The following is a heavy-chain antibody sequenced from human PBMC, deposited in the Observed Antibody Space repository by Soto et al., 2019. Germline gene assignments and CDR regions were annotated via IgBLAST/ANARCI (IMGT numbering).Heavy chain of an antibody. CDR1: GGSISGFY. J-gene: IGHJ4*02. CDR3: ARAPMVITRSYFDN. D-gene: IGHD1-20*01. Sequence: TSETLSLTCNVSGGSISGFYWSWIRQPPGKGLEWIGYISYSGNTNYSPSLKSRVTISVDTSKKQLSLKLTSVTTADTAVYFCARAPMVITRSYFDNWGQGTPVTVSS. CDR2: ISYSGNT. V-gene: IGHV4-59*01.